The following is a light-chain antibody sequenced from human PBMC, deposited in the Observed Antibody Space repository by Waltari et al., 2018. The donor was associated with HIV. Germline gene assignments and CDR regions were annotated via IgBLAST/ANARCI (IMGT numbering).Light chain of an antibody. CDR2: DND. J-gene: IGLJ2*01. CDR1: SSNIGNNY. Sequence: QSVLTQSPSVSAAPGQKVTISCSGGSSNIGNNYVSWYQHLPGTAPKLLLYDNDKRHSGIPDRVSASKSGTSATLGITGLQTGDEADYYCGTWDSSLSAVVFGGGTKLTVL. CDR3: GTWDSSLSAVV. V-gene: IGLV1-51*01.